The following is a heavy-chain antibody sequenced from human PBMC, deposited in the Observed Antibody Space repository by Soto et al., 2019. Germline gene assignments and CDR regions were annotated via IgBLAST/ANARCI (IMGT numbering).Heavy chain of an antibody. CDR3: ARDKLTGLFDY. CDR2: INHSGST. CDR1: GGSFSGYY. D-gene: IGHD2-8*02. J-gene: IGHJ4*02. V-gene: IGHV4-34*01. Sequence: SETLSLTCAVYGGSFSGYYWTWTRQPPGTGLEWIGEINHSGSTNYNPSLKSRVTISVDTSKNQFSLRLTSVTAADTAVYYCARDKLTGLFDYWGQGTLVTVSS.